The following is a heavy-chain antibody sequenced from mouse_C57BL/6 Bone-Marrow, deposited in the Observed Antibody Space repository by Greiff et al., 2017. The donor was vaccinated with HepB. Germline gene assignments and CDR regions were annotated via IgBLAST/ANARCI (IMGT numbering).Heavy chain of an antibody. V-gene: IGHV5-6*01. D-gene: IGHD2-4*01. J-gene: IGHJ3*01. Sequence: EVKLVESGGDLVKPGGSLKLSCAASGFTFSSYGMSWVRQTPDQRLEWVATISSGGSYTYDPDSVKGRFTISRDNATNTLYLQMSSLKSEDTAMYYCARQSYYDYAWFAYWGQGTLVTVSA. CDR3: ARQSYYDYAWFAY. CDR1: GFTFSSYG. CDR2: ISSGGSYT.